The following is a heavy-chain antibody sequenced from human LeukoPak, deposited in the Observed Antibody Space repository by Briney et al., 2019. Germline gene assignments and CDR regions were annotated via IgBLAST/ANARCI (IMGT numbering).Heavy chain of an antibody. CDR3: YTTSGGRPH. CDR2: MYYSGST. Sequence: SETLSLTCTVSGGSISSSSYYWGWIRQPPGKGLEWIGSMYYSGSTNYNPSVKSRVTISADTSRNQFSLNLSSVTAADTAVCYCYTTSGGRPHWGQGTLVTVSS. V-gene: IGHV4-39*01. J-gene: IGHJ4*02. D-gene: IGHD2-2*02. CDR1: GGSISSSSYY.